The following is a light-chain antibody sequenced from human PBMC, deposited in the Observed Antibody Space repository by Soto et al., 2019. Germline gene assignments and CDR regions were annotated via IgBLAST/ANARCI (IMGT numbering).Light chain of an antibody. J-gene: IGKJ1*01. Sequence: EIVLTQSPGTLSLSPGERATLSCRASQSVSSYLAWYQQKPGQAPRLLIYDASTRATGISARFSGSGSGTDFTLTISSLEPDDFAVYYCQQRSNWPVTFGQGTKVEGK. V-gene: IGKV3-11*01. CDR1: QSVSSY. CDR2: DAS. CDR3: QQRSNWPVT.